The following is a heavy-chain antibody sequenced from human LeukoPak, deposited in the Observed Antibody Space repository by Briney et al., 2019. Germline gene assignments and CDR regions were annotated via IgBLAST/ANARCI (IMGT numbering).Heavy chain of an antibody. Sequence: PSGTLSLTCAVSGGSISSSNWWSWVRQPPGKGLEWIGEIYHSGRTNYNPSLNSRVTISVDTSKNQFSLKLSSVTAADTAVYYCARHLPWLVQTHYYGMDVWGQGTTVTVSS. CDR2: IYHSGRT. J-gene: IGHJ6*02. CDR1: GGSISSSNW. CDR3: ARHLPWLVQTHYYGMDV. D-gene: IGHD6-19*01. V-gene: IGHV4-4*02.